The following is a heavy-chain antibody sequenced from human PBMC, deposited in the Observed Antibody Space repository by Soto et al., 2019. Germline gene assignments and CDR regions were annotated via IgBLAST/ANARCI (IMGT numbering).Heavy chain of an antibody. J-gene: IGHJ3*02. CDR3: ARDQSPLGYCSSTSCYTGGAFDI. V-gene: IGHV3-33*08. Sequence: GGSLRLSCAASGFTFSSYGMHWVRQAPGKGLEWVAVIWYDGSNKYYADSVKGRFTISRDNSKNTLYLQMNSLRAEDTAVYYCARDQSPLGYCSSTSCYTGGAFDIWGQGTMVTVSS. CDR2: IWYDGSNK. CDR1: GFTFSSYG. D-gene: IGHD2-2*02.